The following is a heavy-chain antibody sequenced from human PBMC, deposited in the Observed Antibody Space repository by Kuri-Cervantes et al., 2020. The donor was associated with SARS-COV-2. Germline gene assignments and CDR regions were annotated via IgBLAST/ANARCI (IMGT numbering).Heavy chain of an antibody. D-gene: IGHD1-1*01. CDR1: GFTFSGHW. J-gene: IGHJ4*02. V-gene: IGHV3-74*01. CDR2: INPDGSYT. Sequence: GSLMLSCAASGFTFSGHWLHWVRQAPGKGLVWVSRINPDGSYTNNADSMKGRFTISRDNAKNALYLLMNSLRAEDTAVYYCVREGDHWNFDYWGQGTLVTVSS. CDR3: VREGDHWNFDY.